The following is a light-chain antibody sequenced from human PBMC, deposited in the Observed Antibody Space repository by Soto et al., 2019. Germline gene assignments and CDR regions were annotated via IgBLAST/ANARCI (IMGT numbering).Light chain of an antibody. CDR3: QQSYTTPIT. CDR2: AAS. J-gene: IGKJ5*01. Sequence: DIQMTQSPSSLSASVGDRVIITCRASQTISSHLNWYQQKPGKAPNLLVYAASSLQSRVPSRFTGSGSGTDFTLTISSLQPEDFATYFCQQSYTTPITFGQGTRLEIK. CDR1: QTISSH. V-gene: IGKV1-39*01.